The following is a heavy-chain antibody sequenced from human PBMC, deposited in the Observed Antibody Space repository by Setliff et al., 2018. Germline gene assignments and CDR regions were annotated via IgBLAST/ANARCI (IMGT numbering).Heavy chain of an antibody. Sequence: NPGGSLRLSCAASGITFKNAWMTWVRQAPGKGLEWVGRIKSTTEDASTDLAAAVKGRFTMSRDDSKNTVYLQMSSLKSEDTAVYYCATGPRDNRNFLNWFNPWGQGTLVTVSS. V-gene: IGHV3-15*01. CDR1: GITFKNAW. CDR2: IKSTTEDAST. J-gene: IGHJ5*02. D-gene: IGHD3-9*01. CDR3: ATGPRDNRNFLNWFNP.